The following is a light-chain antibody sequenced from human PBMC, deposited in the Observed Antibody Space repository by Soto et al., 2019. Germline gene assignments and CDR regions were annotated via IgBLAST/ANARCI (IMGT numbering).Light chain of an antibody. CDR1: SNDIGTYTY. CDR3: CSYTNSNTWV. CDR2: DVS. Sequence: QSALTQPRSVSGSPGQSVTISCTGTSNDIGTYTYVSWYQQHPGKAPKLIIYDVSQRPSGVPDRFSGSKSGNTASLTISGLQADDEADYYCCSYTNSNTWVFGGGTQLTVL. J-gene: IGLJ3*02. V-gene: IGLV2-11*01.